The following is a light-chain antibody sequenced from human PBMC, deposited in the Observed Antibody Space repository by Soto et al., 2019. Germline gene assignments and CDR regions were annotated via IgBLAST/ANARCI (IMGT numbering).Light chain of an antibody. V-gene: IGKV1-5*01. CDR2: GAS. CDR1: QSIRHY. Sequence: DIQMTQSPPTLSASVGDRVPITCRASQSIRHYLAWYQQMPGKAPKLLIYGASTLQSGVPSRFSGSGSGTEFTLTISSLQPDDFGTYFCQHHNSYSQTFGQGTKVEIK. CDR3: QHHNSYSQT. J-gene: IGKJ1*01.